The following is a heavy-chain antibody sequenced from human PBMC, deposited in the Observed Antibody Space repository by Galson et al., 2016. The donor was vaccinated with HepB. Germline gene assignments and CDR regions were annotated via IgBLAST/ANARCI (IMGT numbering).Heavy chain of an antibody. CDR2: IDPSDSYT. V-gene: IGHV5-10-1*01. Sequence: QSGAEVKKPGESLRISCQGSGYSFTSYWISWVRQMPGKGLEWMGRIDPSDSYTNYSPSFQGHVTISADKSISTAYLQWSSLKASDTAMYYCARLPLYCSGGSCCAFDIWGQGTMVTVSS. D-gene: IGHD2-15*01. J-gene: IGHJ3*02. CDR3: ARLPLYCSGGSCCAFDI. CDR1: GYSFTSYW.